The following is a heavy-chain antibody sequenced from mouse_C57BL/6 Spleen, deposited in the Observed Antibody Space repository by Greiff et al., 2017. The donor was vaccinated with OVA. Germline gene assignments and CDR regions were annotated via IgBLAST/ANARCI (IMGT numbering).Heavy chain of an antibody. CDR3: ARVGGIYFYFDY. D-gene: IGHD2-1*01. CDR2: INPNNGGT. Sequence: VQLQQSGPELVKPGASVKMSCKASGYTFTDYNMHWVKQSHGKSLEWIGYINPNNGGTSYNQKFKGKATLTVNKSSSTAYMELRSLTSEVSAVYYCARVGGIYFYFDYWGQGTTLTVSS. CDR1: GYTFTDYN. V-gene: IGHV1-22*01. J-gene: IGHJ2*01.